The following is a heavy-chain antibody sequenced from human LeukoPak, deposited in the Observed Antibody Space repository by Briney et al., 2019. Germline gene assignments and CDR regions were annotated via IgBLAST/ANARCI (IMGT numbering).Heavy chain of an antibody. CDR1: GFTFSNYW. V-gene: IGHV3-74*01. J-gene: IGHJ6*04. CDR2: INTDGSST. CDR3: AELGITMIGGV. Sequence: GSLRLSCAASGFTFSNYWMHWVRQAPGKGLVWVSRINTDGSSTSYVDSVKGRFTISRDNAKNTLYPQMNSLRAEDTAVYYCAELGITMIGGVWGKGTTVTISS. D-gene: IGHD3-10*02.